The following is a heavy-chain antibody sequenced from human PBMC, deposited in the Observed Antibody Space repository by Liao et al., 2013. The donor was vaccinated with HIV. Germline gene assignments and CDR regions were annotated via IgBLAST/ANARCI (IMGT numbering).Heavy chain of an antibody. CDR1: GASISSYY. D-gene: IGHD2-15*01. CDR3: VKDVGYCGADNCYSRWFDP. V-gene: IGHV4-4*07. J-gene: IGHJ5*02. Sequence: GASISSYYWSWIRQPAGKGLEWIGRLYSSGSTYYNPSLKSRVTLSGDTSKNQLSLKLTSVTAADTAIYYCVKDVGYCGADNCYSRWFDPWGQGTLVTVSS. CDR2: LYSSGST.